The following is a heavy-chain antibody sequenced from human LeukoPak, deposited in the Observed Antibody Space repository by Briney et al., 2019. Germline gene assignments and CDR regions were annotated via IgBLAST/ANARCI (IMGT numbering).Heavy chain of an antibody. V-gene: IGHV1-8*02. Sequence: ASVKVSCKTSGYTFTSYGISWVRQAPGQGLEWMGWMNPNSGNTGYAQKFQGRVTMTRNTSISTAYMELSSLRSEDTAVYYCARGRILLWFGELINWFDPWGQGTLVTVSS. CDR3: ARGRILLWFGELINWFDP. D-gene: IGHD3-10*01. CDR2: MNPNSGNT. J-gene: IGHJ5*02. CDR1: GYTFTSYG.